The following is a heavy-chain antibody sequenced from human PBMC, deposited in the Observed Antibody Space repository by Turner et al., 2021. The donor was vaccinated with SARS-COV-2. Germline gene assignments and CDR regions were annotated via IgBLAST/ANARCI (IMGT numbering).Heavy chain of an antibody. D-gene: IGHD4-4*01. CDR3: ARDPTTVTSLEDYYGMDV. J-gene: IGHJ6*02. V-gene: IGHV1-2*02. Sequence: QVQLVQSGTAVQKPGSSVQVSCKASGYTFTGYYMPWVRQPPGQGLEWMGESNPNSGGTSTVEKFQGSVTMTRDTSIGTAYMELSMLRSDDTAVYYCARDPTTVTSLEDYYGMDVWGQGTTVTVSS. CDR2: SNPNSGGT. CDR1: GYTFTGYY.